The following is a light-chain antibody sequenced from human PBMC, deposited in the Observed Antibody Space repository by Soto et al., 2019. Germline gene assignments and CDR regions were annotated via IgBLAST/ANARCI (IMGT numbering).Light chain of an antibody. CDR3: QQYGNSPS. CDR2: GAT. Sequence: VLTQSPGTLSLSPGDRATLSCRSSQRVSGSSLAWYQQKPGQAPRVLFYGATTRATGVPDRFSGNGSGADFTLTISRLEPGDFGVYHCQQYGNSPSFGPGPKLEIK. CDR1: QRVSGSS. J-gene: IGKJ2*01. V-gene: IGKV3-20*01.